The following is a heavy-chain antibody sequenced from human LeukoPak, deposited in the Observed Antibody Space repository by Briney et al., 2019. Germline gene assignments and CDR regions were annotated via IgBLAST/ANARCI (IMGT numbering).Heavy chain of an antibody. CDR1: GITLSNYG. D-gene: IGHD3-22*01. CDR3: AKRGVVIRVILVGFHKEAYYFDS. CDR2: MSDRGGRT. Sequence: GGSLRLSCAVSGITLSNYGMSWVRQAPGKGLEWVAGMSDRGGRTNYADSVKGRFTISRDNPKNTLYLQMNSLRAEDTAVYFCAKRGVVIRVILVGFHKEAYYFDSWGQGALVTVSS. V-gene: IGHV3-23*01. J-gene: IGHJ4*02.